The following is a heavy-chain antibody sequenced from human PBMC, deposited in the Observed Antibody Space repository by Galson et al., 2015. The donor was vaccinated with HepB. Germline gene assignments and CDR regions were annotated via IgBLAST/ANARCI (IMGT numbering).Heavy chain of an antibody. J-gene: IGHJ4*02. Sequence: SLRLSCAASGFSFSRYGMYRVRQAPGKGLEWVAYIWFDGSNQFYGDSAKGRFTISRDNSNNTVSLQMSSLGLEDTAVYYCATTKYSSGFYYFDYWGQGTLVTVSS. CDR2: IWFDGSNQ. V-gene: IGHV3-33*07. CDR1: GFSFSRYG. CDR3: ATTKYSSGFYYFDY. D-gene: IGHD6-19*01.